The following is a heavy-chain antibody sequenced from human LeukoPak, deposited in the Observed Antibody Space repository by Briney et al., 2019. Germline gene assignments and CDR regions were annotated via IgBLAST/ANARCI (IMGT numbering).Heavy chain of an antibody. V-gene: IGHV4-34*01. CDR3: ARVQGRGWWYYGSGSYSWFDP. D-gene: IGHD3-10*01. CDR1: GGSFSGYY. Sequence: PSETLSLTCAVYGGSFSGYYWSWIRQPPGKGLEWIGEINHSGSTNYNPSLKSRVTISVDTSKNQFSLKLSSVTAADTAVYYCARVQGRGWWYYGSGSYSWFDPWGQGTLVTVSS. CDR2: INHSGST. J-gene: IGHJ5*02.